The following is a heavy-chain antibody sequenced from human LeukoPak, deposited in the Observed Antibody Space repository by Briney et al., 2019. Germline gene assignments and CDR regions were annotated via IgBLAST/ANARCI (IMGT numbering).Heavy chain of an antibody. V-gene: IGHV1-46*01. CDR2: INTSGGST. Sequence: ASVKVSCKASGYTFTSYYMQWVRQAPGQGLERMGIINTSGGSTSYAQKFQGRVTMTRYTSTCTVYMELSSLRSEDTAVYYCSRDSYYYDYYGMDVWGQGTTVTVSS. CDR3: SRDSYYYDYYGMDV. J-gene: IGHJ6*02. CDR1: GYTFTSYY.